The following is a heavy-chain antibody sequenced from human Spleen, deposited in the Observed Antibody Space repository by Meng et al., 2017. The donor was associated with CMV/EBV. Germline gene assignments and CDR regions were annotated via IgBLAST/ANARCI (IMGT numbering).Heavy chain of an antibody. Sequence: SETLSLTCTVSGGSISSSSYYWGWIRQSPGKGLEWTGTGHYRGSSYYNPSLKSRVTISVDTSKNQFSLNLRSVTAADTAVYYCARDDSGWYGSIGSDYFDYWGQGTLVTVSS. CDR1: GGSISSSSYY. J-gene: IGHJ4*02. D-gene: IGHD6-19*01. V-gene: IGHV4-39*02. CDR2: GHYRGSS. CDR3: ARDDSGWYGSIGSDYFDY.